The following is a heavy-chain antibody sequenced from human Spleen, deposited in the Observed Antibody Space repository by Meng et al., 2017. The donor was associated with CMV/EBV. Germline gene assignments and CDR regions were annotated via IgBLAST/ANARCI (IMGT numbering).Heavy chain of an antibody. CDR2: ISSSGTYI. Sequence: FPFSSYSMNWVRQAPGKGLEWVSSISSSGTYIYYADSVKGRFTISRDNAKNSLYLQMNSLRAEDTAVYYCARGPAYCSSTSCPPDYWGQGTLVTVSS. D-gene: IGHD2-2*01. CDR3: ARGPAYCSSTSCPPDY. J-gene: IGHJ4*02. V-gene: IGHV3-21*01. CDR1: FPFSSYS.